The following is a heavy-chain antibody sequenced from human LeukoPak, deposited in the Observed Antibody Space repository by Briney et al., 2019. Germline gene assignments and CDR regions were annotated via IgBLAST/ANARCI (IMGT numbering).Heavy chain of an antibody. CDR3: ARVSNCSSTSCYPAFDI. J-gene: IGHJ3*02. V-gene: IGHV4-4*07. CDR2: IYTSGST. Sequence: PSETLSLTCTVSGGSINSYYWSWIRQPAGKGLEWIGRIYTSGSTNYNPSLKSRVTMSVDTSKNQFSLKLSSVTAADTAVYYCARVSNCSSTSCYPAFDIWGQGTMVTVSS. D-gene: IGHD2-2*01. CDR1: GGSINSYY.